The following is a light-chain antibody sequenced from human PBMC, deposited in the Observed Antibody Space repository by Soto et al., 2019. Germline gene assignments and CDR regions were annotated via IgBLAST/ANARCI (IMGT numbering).Light chain of an antibody. V-gene: IGKV3-11*01. CDR2: DAS. CDR1: QSVSSY. J-gene: IGKJ1*01. CDR3: QHRSDWT. Sequence: EIVLTQSPATLSLSPGERATLSCRASQSVSSYLAWYQQKPGQAPRLLIYDASTRATGIPARFSGSVSGTDFTLTISSLEPEDFAVYYCQHRSDWTFGQGTKVEIK.